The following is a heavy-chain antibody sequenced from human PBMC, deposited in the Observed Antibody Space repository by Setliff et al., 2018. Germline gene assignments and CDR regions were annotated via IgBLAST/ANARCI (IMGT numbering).Heavy chain of an antibody. J-gene: IGHJ5*02. CDR1: GGPINSDRYY. V-gene: IGHV4-39*02. CDR3: ARDTPHDPVSSNWYRNWFDP. Sequence: SETLSLTCTVSGGPINSDRYYWGWIRQPPGKGLEWIGSMYSSGSTYYNPSLKSRVTISVDTSQNQFSLNLNSVTAADTAVYFCARDTPHDPVSSNWYRNWFDPWGQGILVTVSS. D-gene: IGHD6-13*01. CDR2: MYSSGST.